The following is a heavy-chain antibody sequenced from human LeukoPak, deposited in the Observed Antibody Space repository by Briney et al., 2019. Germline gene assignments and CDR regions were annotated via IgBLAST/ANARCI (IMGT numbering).Heavy chain of an antibody. Sequence: PGGSLRLSCAASGSTFSTYTMNWVRQAPGKGLEWVSSISSSSTYISYADSLKGRFTISRDNAKNSLYLQMSSLRAEDTAVYYCARERRSDILTGYPDYWGQGTLVTVSS. CDR1: GSTFSTYT. V-gene: IGHV3-21*01. D-gene: IGHD3-9*01. CDR3: ARERRSDILTGYPDY. J-gene: IGHJ4*02. CDR2: ISSSSTYI.